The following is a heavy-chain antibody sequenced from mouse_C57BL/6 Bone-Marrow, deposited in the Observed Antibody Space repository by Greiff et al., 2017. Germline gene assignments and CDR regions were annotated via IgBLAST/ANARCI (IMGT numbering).Heavy chain of an antibody. V-gene: IGHV5-12*01. CDR1: GFTFSDYY. CDR2: ISNGGGST. Sequence: EVKLMESGGGLVEPGGSLKLSCAASGFTFSDYYMYWVRQTPEKRLEWVAYISNGGGSTYYPDTVKGRFTISRDNAKNTLYLQMSRLKSEDTAMYYCARRLYYGNYYYAMDYWGQGTSVTVSS. CDR3: ARRLYYGNYYYAMDY. D-gene: IGHD2-1*01. J-gene: IGHJ4*01.